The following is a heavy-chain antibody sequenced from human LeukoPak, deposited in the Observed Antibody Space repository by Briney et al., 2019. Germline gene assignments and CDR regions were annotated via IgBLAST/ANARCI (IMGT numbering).Heavy chain of an antibody. CDR1: GFTFSSYA. CDR2: IRGSGGST. Sequence: GGSLRLSCAASGFTFSSYAMSWVRQAPGKGLEWVSTIRGSGGSTYYADSVKGRFTISRDNSKNMVFLQMDSLRAEDTAVYYCARDFPFRDWGQGTLVTVSS. J-gene: IGHJ4*02. CDR3: ARDFPFRD. D-gene: IGHD2/OR15-2a*01. V-gene: IGHV3-23*01.